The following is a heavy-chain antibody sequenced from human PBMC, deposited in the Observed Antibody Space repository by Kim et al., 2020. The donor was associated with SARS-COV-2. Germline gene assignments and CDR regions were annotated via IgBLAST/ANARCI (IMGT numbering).Heavy chain of an antibody. D-gene: IGHD1-26*01. V-gene: IGHV3-53*01. Sequence: GGSLRLSCAASGFTVSSNYMSWVRQAPGKGLEWVSVIYSGGSTYYADSVKGRFTISRDNSKNTLYLQMNSLRAEDTAVYYCARVNDGGSYAIDYWGQGTLVTVSS. J-gene: IGHJ4*02. CDR2: IYSGGST. CDR1: GFTVSSNY. CDR3: ARVNDGGSYAIDY.